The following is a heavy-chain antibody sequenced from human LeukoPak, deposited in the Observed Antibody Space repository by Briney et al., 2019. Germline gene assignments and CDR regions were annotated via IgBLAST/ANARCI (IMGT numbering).Heavy chain of an antibody. V-gene: IGHV3-23*01. J-gene: IGHJ4*02. Sequence: GGSLRLSCAASGFTFSSYAMSWVRQAPGKGLEWVSSISVSGGSTYYADSVKGRFTISRDNSKNTLYLQMNSLRAEDMAVYYCAKGKYYYDSSGYLIDYWGQGTLVTVSS. CDR3: AKGKYYYDSSGYLIDY. D-gene: IGHD3-22*01. CDR1: GFTFSSYA. CDR2: ISVSGGST.